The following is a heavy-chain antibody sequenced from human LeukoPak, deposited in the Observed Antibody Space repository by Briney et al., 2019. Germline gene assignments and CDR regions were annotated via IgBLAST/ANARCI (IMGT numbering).Heavy chain of an antibody. Sequence: SETLSLTCTVSGGSISSSSYYWGWIRQPPGKGLEWIGSIYYSGSTNYNPSLKSRVTISVDTSKNQFSLKLSSVTAADTAVYYCARGRYYYGMDVWGQGTTVTVSS. V-gene: IGHV4-39*07. J-gene: IGHJ6*02. CDR2: IYYSGST. CDR3: ARGRYYYGMDV. CDR1: GGSISSSSYY.